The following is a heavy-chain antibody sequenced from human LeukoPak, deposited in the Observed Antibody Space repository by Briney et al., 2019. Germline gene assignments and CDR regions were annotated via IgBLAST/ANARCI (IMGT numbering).Heavy chain of an antibody. V-gene: IGHV3-7*01. D-gene: IGHD6-13*01. CDR1: GFIFRSYW. CDR2: INQDGSEK. Sequence: GGSLRLSCEGSGFIFRSYWVTWVRQAPGKGLEWVANINQDGSEKYYVDSVKGRFTISRDNAKKSLYLQMNSLRAVDTAVYYCARASTGYYMDVWGKGTTVTVS. J-gene: IGHJ6*03. CDR3: ARASTGYYMDV.